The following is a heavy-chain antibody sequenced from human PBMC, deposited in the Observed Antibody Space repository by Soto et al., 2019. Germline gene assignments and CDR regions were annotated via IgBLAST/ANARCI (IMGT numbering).Heavy chain of an antibody. Sequence: GGSLRLSCAASGFTLGRYGMSWVRQAPGKGLEWVSAVSPNGQGIYYADSVRGRFTISRDFSKNTVFLHMDSLRAEDTAVYYCAKDRDYPRDYFHYWGQGTLVTVSS. J-gene: IGHJ4*02. CDR3: AKDRDYPRDYFHY. D-gene: IGHD3-10*01. V-gene: IGHV3-23*01. CDR1: GFTLGRYG. CDR2: VSPNGQGI.